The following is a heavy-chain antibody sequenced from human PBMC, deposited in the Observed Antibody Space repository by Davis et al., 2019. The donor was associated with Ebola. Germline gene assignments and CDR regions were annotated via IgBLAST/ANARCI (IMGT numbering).Heavy chain of an antibody. CDR2: IYSGGRT. CDR1: GFTFSGYD. J-gene: IGHJ3*02. CDR3: ARASKELYARADAFDI. D-gene: IGHD1-7*01. V-gene: IGHV3-66*01. Sequence: GESLKISCAASGFTFSGYDMNWVRQAPGKGLEWVSVIYSGGRTYYADSVKGRFTISRDNSKNTLYLQMNRLRAEDTAVYYCARASKELYARADAFDIWGQGTMVTVSS.